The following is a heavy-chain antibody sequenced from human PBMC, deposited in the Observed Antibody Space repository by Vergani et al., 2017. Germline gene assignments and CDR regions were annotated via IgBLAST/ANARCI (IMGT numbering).Heavy chain of an antibody. CDR3: ARVRGGYGPFDY. CDR1: GFTFSSYG. Sequence: VQLVESGGGLVKPGGSLRLSCAASGFTFSSYGMHWVRQAPGKGLEWVAVIWYDGSNKYYADSVKGRFTISRDNSKNTLYLQMNSLRAEDTAVYYCARVRGGYGPFDYWGQGTLVTVSS. V-gene: IGHV3-33*08. CDR2: IWYDGSNK. J-gene: IGHJ4*02. D-gene: IGHD5-12*01.